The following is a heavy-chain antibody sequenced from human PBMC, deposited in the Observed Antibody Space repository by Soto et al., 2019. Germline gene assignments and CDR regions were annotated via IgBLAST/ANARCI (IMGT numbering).Heavy chain of an antibody. D-gene: IGHD3-22*01. CDR3: AKGLGYYFEY. CDR1: GFTLSNNV. CDR2: ISSSGST. J-gene: IGHJ4*02. V-gene: IGHV3-23*01. Sequence: EVQLLESGGGLVQPGGSLSLSCAASGFTLSNNVMRWVRQAPGKGLEWVSTISSSGSTYYAESVKGRFTISRDTSRNTLFLQMNRPRAEDTAVYYCAKGLGYYFEYWGQGTLVTVSS.